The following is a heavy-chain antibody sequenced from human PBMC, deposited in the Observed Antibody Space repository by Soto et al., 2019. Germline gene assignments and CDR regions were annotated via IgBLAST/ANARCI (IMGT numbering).Heavy chain of an antibody. CDR2: ISHDGSNK. D-gene: IGHD2-2*01. CDR1: GFTFSSYA. V-gene: IGHV3-30-3*01. J-gene: IGHJ6*02. CDR3: ARDRLYCSSTSCYGGPYYYYGMDV. Sequence: GGSLRLSCAASGFTFSSYAMHWVRQAPGKGLEWVAVISHDGSNKYYADSVKGRFTISRDNSKNTLYLQMNSLRAEDTAVYYCARDRLYCSSTSCYGGPYYYYGMDVWGQGTTVTVSS.